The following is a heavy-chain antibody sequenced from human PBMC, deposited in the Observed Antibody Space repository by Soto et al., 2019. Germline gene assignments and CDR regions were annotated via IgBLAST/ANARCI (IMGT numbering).Heavy chain of an antibody. J-gene: IGHJ4*02. CDR1: GFTFSSYG. CDR2: IWYDGSNK. Sequence: QVQLVESGGGVVQPGRSLRLSCAASGFTFSSYGMHWVRQAPGKGLEWVAVIWYDGSNKYYADSVKGRLTISRDNSKNTLYLQMNSLRAEDTAVYYCARSKITMVRGGPCDYWGQGTLVTVSS. V-gene: IGHV3-33*01. D-gene: IGHD3-10*01. CDR3: ARSKITMVRGGPCDY.